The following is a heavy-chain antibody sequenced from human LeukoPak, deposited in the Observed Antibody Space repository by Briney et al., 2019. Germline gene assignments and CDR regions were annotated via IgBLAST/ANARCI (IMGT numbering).Heavy chain of an antibody. J-gene: IGHJ3*02. CDR1: GFTFSSYA. V-gene: IGHV3-23*01. Sequence: GGSLRLSCVASGFTFSSYAMSWVRQAPGKGLEWVSAISGSGGSTYYAGSVKGRFTISRDNSKNTLYLQMNSLRAEDTAVYYCAKGRDYPDAFDIWGQGTMVTVSS. CDR3: AKGRDYPDAFDI. CDR2: ISGSGGST. D-gene: IGHD4-17*01.